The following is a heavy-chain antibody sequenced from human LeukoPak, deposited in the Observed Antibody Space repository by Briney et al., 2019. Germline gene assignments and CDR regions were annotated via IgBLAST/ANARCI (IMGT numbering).Heavy chain of an antibody. CDR2: MNPNSGNT. CDR3: ARKAVMRFLEWLPSYYYYGMDV. J-gene: IGHJ6*02. CDR1: GYTFTSCD. D-gene: IGHD3-3*01. Sequence: ASVKVSCKASGYTFTSCDINWVRQATGQGLEWMGWMNPNSGNTGYAQKFQGRVTMTRNTSISTAYMELSSLRSEDTAVYYCARKAVMRFLEWLPSYYYYGMDVWGQGTTVTVSS. V-gene: IGHV1-8*01.